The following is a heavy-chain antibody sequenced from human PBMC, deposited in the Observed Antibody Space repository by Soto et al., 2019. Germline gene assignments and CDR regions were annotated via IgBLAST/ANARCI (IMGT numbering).Heavy chain of an antibody. CDR2: IKSKTDGGTT. CDR3: TTDRNKHIVVVPASKSPYYYYYMDV. J-gene: IGHJ6*03. V-gene: IGHV3-15*01. D-gene: IGHD2-2*01. Sequence: GGSLRLSCAASGFTFSNAWMSWVRQAPGKGLEWVGRIKSKTDGGTTDYAAPVKGRFTISRDDSKNTLYLQMTSLKTAEPAVYYCTTDRNKHIVVVPASKSPYYYYYMDVWGKGTTVTVSS. CDR1: GFTFSNAW.